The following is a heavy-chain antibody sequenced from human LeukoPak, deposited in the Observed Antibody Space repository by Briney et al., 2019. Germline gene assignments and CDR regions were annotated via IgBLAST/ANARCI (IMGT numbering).Heavy chain of an antibody. CDR3: AKDSYSSSAVTFDY. J-gene: IGHJ4*02. V-gene: IGHV3-23*01. Sequence: PGGSLRLSCAASGFTFSSYAMHWVRQAPGKGLEWVSAIRGSGGNTYYADSVKGRFTISRDNSKNTLYLQMNSLRAEDTAVYYCAKDSYSSSAVTFDYWGQGTLVTVSS. CDR1: GFTFSSYA. D-gene: IGHD6-6*01. CDR2: IRGSGGNT.